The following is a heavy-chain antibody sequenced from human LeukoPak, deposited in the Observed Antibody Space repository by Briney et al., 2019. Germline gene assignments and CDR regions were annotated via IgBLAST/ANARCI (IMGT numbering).Heavy chain of an antibody. CDR1: GFTFGNYA. Sequence: PGRSLRLSCAASGFTFGNYAMHWVRQAPGKGLEWVAVISYDGSNKYYADSVKGRFTISRDNSKNTLSLQMSSLRAEDTAMYYCATAPHGMDVWGQGTTVTVSS. CDR3: ATAPHGMDV. CDR2: ISYDGSNK. J-gene: IGHJ6*02. V-gene: IGHV3-30-3*01.